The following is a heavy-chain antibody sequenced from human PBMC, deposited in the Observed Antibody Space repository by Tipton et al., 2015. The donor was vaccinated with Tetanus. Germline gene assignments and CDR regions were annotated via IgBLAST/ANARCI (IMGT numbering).Heavy chain of an antibody. CDR3: ARDQLISSFLKYNWLDP. CDR1: GASMSSSSYY. J-gene: IGHJ5*02. Sequence: TLSLTCNVSGASMSSSSYYRDWIRQPPGKGLEWIGSIYYSGSSYYNPSLESRLTMSVDTSNNLFSLKLTSVTAADTAVYYCARDQLISSFLKYNWLDPWGQGTLVTVAS. CDR2: IYYSGSS. V-gene: IGHV4-39*07. D-gene: IGHD3-3*02.